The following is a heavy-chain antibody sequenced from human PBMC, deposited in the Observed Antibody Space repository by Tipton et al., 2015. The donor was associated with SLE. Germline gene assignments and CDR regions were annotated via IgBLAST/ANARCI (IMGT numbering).Heavy chain of an antibody. V-gene: IGHV1-8*03. Sequence: QLVQSGAEVKKPGASVKVSCKASGYTFTSFDINWVRQATGQGLEWMGWMNPNSASTGFAQKFQGRVTITRNTSISTAFMELSSLRSEDTAVYYCARALSSSPKYYFDYWGQGTLVTVSS. CDR2: MNPNSAST. CDR1: GYTFTSFD. CDR3: ARALSSSPKYYFDY. D-gene: IGHD6-6*01. J-gene: IGHJ4*02.